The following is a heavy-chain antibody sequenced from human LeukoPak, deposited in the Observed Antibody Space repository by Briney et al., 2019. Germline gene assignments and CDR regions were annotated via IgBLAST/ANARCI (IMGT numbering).Heavy chain of an antibody. D-gene: IGHD3-22*01. V-gene: IGHV1-69*05. CDR1: GGTFSSYA. J-gene: IGHJ4*02. Sequence: SVKVSCKACGGTFSSYAISWVRQAPGQGLEWMGRIIPIFGTANYAQKFQGRVTITTDESTSTAYMELSSLRSEDTAVYYCARDSQIYYRPYYFDYWGQGTLVTVSS. CDR3: ARDSQIYYRPYYFDY. CDR2: IIPIFGTA.